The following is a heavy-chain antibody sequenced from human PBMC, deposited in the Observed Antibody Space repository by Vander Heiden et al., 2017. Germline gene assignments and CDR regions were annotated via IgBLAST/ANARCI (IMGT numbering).Heavy chain of an antibody. V-gene: IGHV4-59*08. D-gene: IGHD3-16*01. CDR1: GGPIRSDY. J-gene: IGHJ4*02. Sequence: VQLQESGPGPVRPSDTLSLPCTVSGGPIRSDYCSCMRQPPGKGLEWIEYIYDTVDTNYNPSLRSRVTMSVDTSKNRFSLKLSSVTAADTAVYYCARRGEPFDYWGLGTLVTVSS. CDR3: ARRGEPFDY. CDR2: IYDTVDT.